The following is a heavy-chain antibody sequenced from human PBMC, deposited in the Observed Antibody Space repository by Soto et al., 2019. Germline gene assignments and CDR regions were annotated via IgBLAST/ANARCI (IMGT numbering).Heavy chain of an antibody. CDR2: IKSKTDGGTT. D-gene: IGHD3-3*01. V-gene: IGHV3-15*01. CDR1: GFTFSNAW. CDR3: TTAGGITIFGVVITLHYFDY. J-gene: IGHJ4*02. Sequence: GGSLRLSCAASGFTFSNAWMSWVRQAPGKGLEWVGRIKSKTDGGTTDYAAPVKGRFTISRDDSKNTLYLQMNSLKTEDTAVYYCTTAGGITIFGVVITLHYFDYWGPGTLVTVSS.